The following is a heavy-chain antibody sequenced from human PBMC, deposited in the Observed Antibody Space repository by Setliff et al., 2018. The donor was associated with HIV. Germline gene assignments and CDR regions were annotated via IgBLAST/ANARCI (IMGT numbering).Heavy chain of an antibody. CDR2: MNPNSGNT. D-gene: IGHD3-22*01. J-gene: IGHJ3*02. Sequence: GASVKVSCKAFGYTFTSYDINWVRQATGQGLEWMGWMNPNSGNTGYAQKFQGRVTMTRNTSISTAYMELSSLRSEDTAVYYCARDPNYYDSSGYYYRDAFDIWGQGTMVTVSS. CDR3: ARDPNYYDSSGYYYRDAFDI. V-gene: IGHV1-8*02. CDR1: GYTFTSYD.